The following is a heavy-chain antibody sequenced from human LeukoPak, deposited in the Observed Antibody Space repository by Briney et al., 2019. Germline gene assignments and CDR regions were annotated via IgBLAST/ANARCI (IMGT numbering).Heavy chain of an antibody. CDR1: EFTFSSYG. CDR2: ISGSGGST. V-gene: IGHV3-23*01. Sequence: GGSLRLSCAASEFTFSSYGMSWVRQAPGKGLEWVSPISGSGGSTQYADSVQGRFAISRDNSKNTLYLQMNSLRVEDTAMYFCARDPNGDYIGTFDMWGRGTMVSVSS. D-gene: IGHD4-17*01. J-gene: IGHJ3*02. CDR3: ARDPNGDYIGTFDM.